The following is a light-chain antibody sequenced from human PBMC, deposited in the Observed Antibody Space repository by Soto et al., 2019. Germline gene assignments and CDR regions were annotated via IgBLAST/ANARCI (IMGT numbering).Light chain of an antibody. CDR1: TSDVDAYNY. V-gene: IGLV2-14*01. Sequence: QSVLTQPASLSGSPGQSITISRTGTTSDVDAYNYVSWYQQHPGKAPKLMIYDVSNRPSGVSSRFSGSKSGNTASLTISGLQAEDEADYYCGSYTTSSNYVFGTGTKVTVL. J-gene: IGLJ1*01. CDR2: DVS. CDR3: GSYTTSSNYV.